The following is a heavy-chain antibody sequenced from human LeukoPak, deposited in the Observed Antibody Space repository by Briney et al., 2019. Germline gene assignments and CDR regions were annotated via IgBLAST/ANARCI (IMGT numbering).Heavy chain of an antibody. J-gene: IGHJ5*02. D-gene: IGHD3-22*01. Sequence: ASVKVSCKASGYTFTGYYIHWVRQAPGQGLEWMGWINPNSGGTNYVQKFQGRVTMTRVTSISTAYMELSSLRSEDTAVYYCATDPPYYYDSSGYMNWFDPWGQGTLVTVSS. CDR1: GYTFTGYY. CDR3: ATDPPYYYDSSGYMNWFDP. V-gene: IGHV1-2*02. CDR2: INPNSGGT.